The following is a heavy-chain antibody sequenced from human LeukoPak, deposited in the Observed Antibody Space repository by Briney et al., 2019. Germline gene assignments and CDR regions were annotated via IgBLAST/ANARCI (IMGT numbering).Heavy chain of an antibody. J-gene: IGHJ4*02. V-gene: IGHV1-46*03. CDR1: GYTFTSYY. D-gene: IGHD1-26*01. Sequence: ASVKVSCKASGYTFTSYYMHRVRQAPGQGLEWMGIINPSGGSTSYAQKFQGRVTMTRDTSTSTVYMELSSLRSEDTAVYYCARDSGSYPSDYWGQGTLVTVSS. CDR2: INPSGGST. CDR3: ARDSGSYPSDY.